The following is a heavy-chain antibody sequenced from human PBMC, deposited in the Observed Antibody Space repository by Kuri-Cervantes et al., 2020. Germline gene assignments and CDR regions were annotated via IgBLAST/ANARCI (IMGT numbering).Heavy chain of an antibody. CDR1: GFTFSSYS. CDR2: ISYDGSNK. J-gene: IGHJ4*02. Sequence: GESLKISCAASGFTFSSYSMNWVRQAPGKGLEWVAVISYDGSNKYYADSVKGRFTISRDNSKNTLYLQMNSLRAEDTAVYYCARDVAAWGSYLPYWGQGTLVTVSS. D-gene: IGHD1-26*01. V-gene: IGHV3-30*03. CDR3: ARDVAAWGSYLPY.